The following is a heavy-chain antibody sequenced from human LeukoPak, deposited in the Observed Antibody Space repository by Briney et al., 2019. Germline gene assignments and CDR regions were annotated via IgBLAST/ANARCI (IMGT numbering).Heavy chain of an antibody. CDR1: GGSFSNYY. J-gene: IGHJ6*03. V-gene: IGHV4-34*01. Sequence: SETLSLTCAVYGGSFSNYYWSWIRQSPGKGLEWIGEINDSGTINYNPSLMSRVTISVDKSKNQFSLKLSSATAADTAVYYCARRWNYGRNYYIDVWGKGATVSVSS. CDR3: ARRWNYGRNYYIDV. D-gene: IGHD1-7*01. CDR2: INDSGTI.